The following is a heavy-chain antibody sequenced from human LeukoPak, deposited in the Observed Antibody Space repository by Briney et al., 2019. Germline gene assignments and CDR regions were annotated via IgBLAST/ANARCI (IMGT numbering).Heavy chain of an antibody. CDR3: TRDLGTYTSYASIFFDF. D-gene: IGHD3-10*01. V-gene: IGHV1-18*01. Sequence: ASVKVSCKASGYTFTSYDINWVRQAPGQGLEWMGWSSAYNGDTRYAQKFQGRVTMTTDTSTSTAYMELRSLRSDDTAVFYCTRDLGTYTSYASIFFDFWGQGTLVTVSS. CDR1: GYTFTSYD. J-gene: IGHJ4*02. CDR2: SSAYNGDT.